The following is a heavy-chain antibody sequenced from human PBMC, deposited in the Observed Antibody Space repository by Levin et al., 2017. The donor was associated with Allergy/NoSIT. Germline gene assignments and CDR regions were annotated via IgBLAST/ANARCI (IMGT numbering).Heavy chain of an antibody. J-gene: IGHJ4*02. Sequence: PSETLSLTCTVSGGSISSYYWSWIRQPPEKGLEWIGYVFHSGSTNYNPSLKRRVTISVDTSKNQFSLKLSSVTAADTAVYYCARVGGSGNYYNVFDYWGQGTLVTVSS. D-gene: IGHD3-10*01. V-gene: IGHV4-59*01. CDR3: ARVGGSGNYYNVFDY. CDR2: VFHSGST. CDR1: GGSISSYY.